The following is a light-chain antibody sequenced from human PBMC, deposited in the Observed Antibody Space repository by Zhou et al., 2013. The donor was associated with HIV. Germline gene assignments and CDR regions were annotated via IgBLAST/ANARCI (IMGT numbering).Light chain of an antibody. CDR1: QGVSSA. CDR3: QQFNSYPS. Sequence: AIQLTQSPSSLSASVGHRVTITCRASQGVSSALAWYQQKPGKAPKLLIYDASNLASGVSSRFSGSGSGTDFTLTISTLQPEDFATYYCQQFNSYPSFGGGTKVEIK. CDR2: DAS. J-gene: IGKJ4*01. V-gene: IGKV1-13*02.